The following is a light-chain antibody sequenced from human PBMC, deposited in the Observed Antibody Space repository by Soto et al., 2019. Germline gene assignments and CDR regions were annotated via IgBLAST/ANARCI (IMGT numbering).Light chain of an antibody. V-gene: IGKV4-1*01. J-gene: IGKJ3*01. CDR1: QNILYTSDNKNY. Sequence: DIMMTQSPDSLAVSLGERATINCKSSQNILYTSDNKNYLAWFQQKPGQPPKLLIYWASTRVSGVPDRFSGSVSGTDFTLTINSLQAEDVAVYYCQQFYSNLFTFGPGTKVDIK. CDR2: WAS. CDR3: QQFYSNLFT.